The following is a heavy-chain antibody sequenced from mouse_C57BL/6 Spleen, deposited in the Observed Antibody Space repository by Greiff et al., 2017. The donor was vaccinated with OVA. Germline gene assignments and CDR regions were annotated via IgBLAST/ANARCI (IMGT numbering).Heavy chain of an antibody. CDR3: ARGTGYWYFDV. J-gene: IGHJ1*03. CDR1: GYAFSSSW. CDR2: IYPGDGDT. D-gene: IGHD3-3*01. V-gene: IGHV1-82*01. Sequence: VQLQESGPELVKPGASVKISCKASGYAFSSSWMNWVKQRPGKGLEWIGRIYPGDGDTNYNGKFKGKATLTADKSSSTAYMQLSSLTSEDSAVYFCARGTGYWYFDVWGTGTTVTVSS.